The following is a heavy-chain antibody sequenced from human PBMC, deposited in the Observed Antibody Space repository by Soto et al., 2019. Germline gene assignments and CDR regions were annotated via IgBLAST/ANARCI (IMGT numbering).Heavy chain of an antibody. CDR3: ARASGCSGDSCAFDP. Sequence: HSETLSLTCTVSGGSISTYYWSWIRQPPGKGLEWIGYIYYSGSPSYNPSLKSRVTVSVDTSKNQFSLKLSSVTAADTAVYYCARASGCSGDSCAFDPWGQGTLVTVSS. CDR2: IYYSGSP. V-gene: IGHV4-59*01. D-gene: IGHD2-15*01. J-gene: IGHJ5*02. CDR1: GGSISTYY.